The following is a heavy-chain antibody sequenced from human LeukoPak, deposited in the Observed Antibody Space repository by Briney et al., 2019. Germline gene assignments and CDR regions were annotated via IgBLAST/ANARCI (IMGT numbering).Heavy chain of an antibody. J-gene: IGHJ4*02. Sequence: TGGSLRLSCAASGFTFSSYWMNWVRQAPGKRLEWVANIKQDGSEKYYVDSVKGRFTISRDNANNSLYLQMNSLRAEDTAVYYCARDRYGDYDFDYWGQGTLVTVSS. CDR1: GFTFSSYW. V-gene: IGHV3-7*01. CDR2: IKQDGSEK. CDR3: ARDRYGDYDFDY. D-gene: IGHD4-17*01.